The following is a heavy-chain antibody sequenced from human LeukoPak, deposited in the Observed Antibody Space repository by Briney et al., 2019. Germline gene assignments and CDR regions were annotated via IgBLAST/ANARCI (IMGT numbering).Heavy chain of an antibody. J-gene: IGHJ4*02. CDR2: ISANNGNT. CDR1: GYTFTSCG. CDR3: ARDRDTGMATTFAY. Sequence: ALVKVSCKASGYTFTSCGINWVRQAPGQGLEWMGWISANNGNTNYAQNLQGRVTMTTDTSTSTAYMELRSLGSDDTAVYYCARDRDTGMATTFAYWGQGTLVTVSS. V-gene: IGHV1-18*01. D-gene: IGHD5-18*01.